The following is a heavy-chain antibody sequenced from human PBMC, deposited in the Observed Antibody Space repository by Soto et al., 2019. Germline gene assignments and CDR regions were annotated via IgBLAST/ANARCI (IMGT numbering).Heavy chain of an antibody. D-gene: IGHD4-4*01. CDR2: ISSSSSYI. Sequence: GGSLRLSCAASGFTFSSYSMNWVRQAPGKGLEWVSSISSSSSYIYYADSVKGRFTISRDNAKNSLYLQMNSLRAEDTAVYYCAGPTTDQPPHYYGMDVWGQGTKVTVSS. CDR1: GFTFSSYS. CDR3: AGPTTDQPPHYYGMDV. J-gene: IGHJ6*02. V-gene: IGHV3-21*01.